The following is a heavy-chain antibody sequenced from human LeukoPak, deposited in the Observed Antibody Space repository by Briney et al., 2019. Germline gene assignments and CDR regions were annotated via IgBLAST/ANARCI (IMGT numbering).Heavy chain of an antibody. J-gene: IGHJ6*04. V-gene: IGHV3-21*01. CDR2: ISSGSSYI. Sequence: GGSLRLSCAASGFTFSSYSMNWVRQAPGKGLEWVSSISSGSSYIYYADSMKGRFTISRDNAKNSLYLQMNSLRAEDTAVYYCAELGITMIGGVWGKGTTVTISS. CDR1: GFTFSSYS. CDR3: AELGITMIGGV. D-gene: IGHD3-10*02.